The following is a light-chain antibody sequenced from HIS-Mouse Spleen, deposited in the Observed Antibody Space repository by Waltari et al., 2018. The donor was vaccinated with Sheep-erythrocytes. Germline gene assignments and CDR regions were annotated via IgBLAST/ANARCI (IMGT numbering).Light chain of an antibody. CDR1: RSNIGSNH. Sequence: QSVLTQPPSASGTPGQRVTIPCSGSRSNIGSNHVNWYQQLPGTAPKLLIYSNNQRPSGVPDRFSGSKSGTSASLAISGLQSEDEADYYCAAWDDSLNGVVFGGGTKLTVL. CDR3: AAWDDSLNGVV. CDR2: SNN. J-gene: IGLJ2*01. V-gene: IGLV1-44*01.